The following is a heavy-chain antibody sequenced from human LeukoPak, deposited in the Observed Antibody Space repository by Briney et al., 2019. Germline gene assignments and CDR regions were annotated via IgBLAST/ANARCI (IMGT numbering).Heavy chain of an antibody. CDR3: ARVVRPENTAIDY. CDR2: ISYDGSNK. J-gene: IGHJ4*02. D-gene: IGHD5-18*01. V-gene: IGHV3-30*03. CDR1: GFTFSSYG. Sequence: PGRSLRLSCAASGFTFSSYGMHWVRQAPGKGLEWVAVISYDGSNKYYADSVKGRFTISRDNSKNTLYLQMNSLRAEDTAVYYCARVVRPENTAIDYWGQGTLVTVSS.